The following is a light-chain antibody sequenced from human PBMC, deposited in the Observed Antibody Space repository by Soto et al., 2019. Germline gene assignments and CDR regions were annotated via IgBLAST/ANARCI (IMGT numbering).Light chain of an antibody. Sequence: QSALTQPASVSGSPGQAITISCTGTSSDVGSYKFVSWYPQYPGKAPRLIIYAGSKRPSGVSNRFSGSKSGNTASLTISGLQTEDEADYYCCSYVGSSTYVFGNGTQLTVL. CDR3: CSYVGSSTYV. CDR2: AGS. J-gene: IGLJ1*01. CDR1: SSDVGSYKF. V-gene: IGLV2-23*01.